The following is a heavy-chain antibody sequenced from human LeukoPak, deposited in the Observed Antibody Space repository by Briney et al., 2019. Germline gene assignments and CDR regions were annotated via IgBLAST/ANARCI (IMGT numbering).Heavy chain of an antibody. V-gene: IGHV4-4*02. CDR1: GVSISSSEW. CDR3: GKTDIYFNPIDY. J-gene: IGHJ4*02. D-gene: IGHD3-9*01. Sequence: PSETLSLTCAVSGVSISSSEWWIWVRQPPGQGLEWIGEIHRDGRTRYNPSLKSRVTMSMDYSKNQFSLSVTSVTPADTAIYYCGKTDIYFNPIDYWGPGSLVTVSS. CDR2: IHRDGRT.